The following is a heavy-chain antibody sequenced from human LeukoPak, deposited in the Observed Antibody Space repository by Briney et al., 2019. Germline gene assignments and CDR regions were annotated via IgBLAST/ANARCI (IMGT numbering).Heavy chain of an antibody. CDR3: AKDYYSSGVDY. Sequence: GGSLRLSCVASGFTFSTYAMHWVRQAPGKGLEWVAVISYDGSNEYYADSVKGRFTISRDNSRNTLYLQMNSLRVEDTAVYYCAKDYYSSGVDYWGQGTLVTVSS. J-gene: IGHJ4*02. CDR1: GFTFSTYA. V-gene: IGHV3-30*18. D-gene: IGHD3-22*01. CDR2: ISYDGSNE.